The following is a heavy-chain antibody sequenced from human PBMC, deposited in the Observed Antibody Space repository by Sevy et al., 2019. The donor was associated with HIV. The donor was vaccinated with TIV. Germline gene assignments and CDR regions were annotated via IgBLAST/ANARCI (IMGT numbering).Heavy chain of an antibody. CDR1: GFTFSSYA. CDR3: AKDSSPAAGGEPYYYYGMDV. CDR2: ISGSGGST. V-gene: IGHV3-23*01. D-gene: IGHD6-13*01. J-gene: IGHJ6*02. Sequence: GGSLRLSCAASGFTFSSYAMSWVRQAPGKGLEWVSAISGSGGSTYYADSVKGRFTISRDNSKNTLYLQMNSLRAEDTAVYYCAKDSSPAAGGEPYYYYGMDVWGQWTTVTVSS.